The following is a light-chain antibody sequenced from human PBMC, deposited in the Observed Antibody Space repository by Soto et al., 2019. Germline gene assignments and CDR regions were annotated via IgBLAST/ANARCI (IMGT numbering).Light chain of an antibody. Sequence: EIVMTQSPVTLPVSPGERATLSCRASQSVRSTYLAWYQQKPGQAPRLLIFGVSNRAAGIPARFSGSGSGTEFTLTISSLQSEDFAVYYCQQYGDWPLTFGGGTKVEIK. V-gene: IGKV3-15*01. CDR3: QQYGDWPLT. J-gene: IGKJ4*01. CDR2: GVS. CDR1: QSVRSTY.